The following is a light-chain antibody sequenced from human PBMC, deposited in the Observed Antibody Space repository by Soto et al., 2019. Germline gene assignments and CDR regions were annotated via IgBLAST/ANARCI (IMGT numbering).Light chain of an antibody. J-gene: IGLJ2*01. CDR2: EVS. CDR3: SSFAGSPVV. CDR1: SSDVGVENY. V-gene: IGLV2-8*01. Sequence: QSALTQPPSASGSPGQSVTITCSGTSSDVGVENYVSWYQQHPGKVPKLILYEVSKRPSGVPDRFSGSRSGNTASLTVSGLQAEDEADYYCSSFAGSPVVFGGGTKLTVL.